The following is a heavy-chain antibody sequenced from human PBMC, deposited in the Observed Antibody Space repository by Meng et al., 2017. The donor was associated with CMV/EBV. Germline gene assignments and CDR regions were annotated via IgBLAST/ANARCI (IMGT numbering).Heavy chain of an antibody. CDR1: GFTFDDYA. CDR2: ISWNSGSI. V-gene: IGHV3-9*01. Sequence: GGSLRLSCAASGFTFDDYAMHWVRQAPGKGLEWVSGISWNSGSIGYADSVKGRFTISRDNAKNSLYLQMNSLRAEDTALYYCARAPGSYYDYWGQGTLVTVSS. CDR3: ARAPGSYYDY. J-gene: IGHJ4*02. D-gene: IGHD1-26*01.